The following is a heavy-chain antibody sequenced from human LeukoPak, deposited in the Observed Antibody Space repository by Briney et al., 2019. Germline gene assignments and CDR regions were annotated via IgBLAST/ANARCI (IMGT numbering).Heavy chain of an antibody. Sequence: PGGSLRLSCAASGFTFSSYSMNWVRQAPGKGLEWVSSISSSSSYIYYADSVKGRFTISRDNAKNSLYLQMNSLRAEDTAVYYCARDSGSYYYYYYYYMDVWGKGTTVTVSS. CDR3: ARDSGSYYYYYYYYMDV. CDR2: ISSSSSYI. D-gene: IGHD1-26*01. J-gene: IGHJ6*03. CDR1: GFTFSSYS. V-gene: IGHV3-21*01.